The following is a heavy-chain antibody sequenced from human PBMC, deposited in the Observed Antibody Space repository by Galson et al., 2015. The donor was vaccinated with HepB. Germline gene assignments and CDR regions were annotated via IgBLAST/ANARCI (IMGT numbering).Heavy chain of an antibody. CDR2: ISYDGSNK. Sequence: SLRLSCAASGFTFSSYGMHWVRQAPGKGLEWVAVISYDGSNKYYADSVKGRFTISRDNSKNTLYLQMNSLRAEDTAVYYCAKDGGRDIVVVPADYWGQGTLVTVSS. CDR1: GFTFSSYG. D-gene: IGHD2-2*01. V-gene: IGHV3-30*18. CDR3: AKDGGRDIVVVPADY. J-gene: IGHJ4*02.